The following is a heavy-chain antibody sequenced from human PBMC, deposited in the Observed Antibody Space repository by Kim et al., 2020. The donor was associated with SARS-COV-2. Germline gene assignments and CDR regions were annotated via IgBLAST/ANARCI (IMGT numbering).Heavy chain of an antibody. CDR2: IYMGGST. CDR1: GDSISSGRHY. V-gene: IGHV4-61*02. D-gene: IGHD1-1*01. J-gene: IGHJ4*02. CDR3: ARGTQLEIPFGFDY. Sequence: SETLSLTCTVSGDSISSGRHYWNWIRQPAGKGLEWIGRIYMGGSTNYNPSLKSRVAMSVDPSENQFSLKVSSVTAADTAVYYCARGTQLEIPFGFDYWGQGTLVTVSS.